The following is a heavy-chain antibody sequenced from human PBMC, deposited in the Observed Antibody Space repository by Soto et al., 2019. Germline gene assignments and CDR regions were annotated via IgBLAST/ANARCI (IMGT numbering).Heavy chain of an antibody. J-gene: IGHJ4*02. CDR2: IYSGGST. CDR3: ASNITMDPLLVY. Sequence: EVQLVESGGGLIQPGGSLRLSCAVSGFTVSSNYMSWVRQAPGKGLEWVSVIYSGGSTYYADSVKGRFTISRDNSKSTLYLQMNSLRAEDTAVYYCASNITMDPLLVYWGQGTLVTVSS. CDR1: GFTVSSNY. D-gene: IGHD3-10*01. V-gene: IGHV3-53*01.